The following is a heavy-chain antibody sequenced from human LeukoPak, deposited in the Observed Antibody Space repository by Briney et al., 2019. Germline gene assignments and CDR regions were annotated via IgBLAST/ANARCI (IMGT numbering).Heavy chain of an antibody. D-gene: IGHD3-3*01. J-gene: IGHJ6*03. V-gene: IGHV3-23*01. CDR1: GFTFSSYA. Sequence: GGSMRLSCAASGFTFSSYAMSWVRQAPGKGLEWVSAISGSGGSTYYADSVKGRFTISRDDSKNTLYLQMNSLRAEDTAVYYCAKVSGGDFWSGPYYYYMDVWGKGTTVTVSS. CDR3: AKVSGGDFWSGPYYYYMDV. CDR2: ISGSGGST.